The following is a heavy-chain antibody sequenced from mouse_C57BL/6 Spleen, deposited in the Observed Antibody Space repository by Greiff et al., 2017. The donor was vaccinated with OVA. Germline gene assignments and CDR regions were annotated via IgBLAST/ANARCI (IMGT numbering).Heavy chain of an antibody. J-gene: IGHJ4*01. CDR2: INPSNGGT. Sequence: VQLHLPGTELVKPGASVKLSCKASGYTFTSYWMHWVKQRPGQGLEWIGNINPSNGGTNYNEKFKSKATLTVDKSSSTAYMQLSSLTSEDSAVYYCARYNYDYDLYAMDYWGQGTSVTVSS. CDR3: ARYNYDYDLYAMDY. V-gene: IGHV1-53*01. D-gene: IGHD2-4*01. CDR1: GYTFTSYW.